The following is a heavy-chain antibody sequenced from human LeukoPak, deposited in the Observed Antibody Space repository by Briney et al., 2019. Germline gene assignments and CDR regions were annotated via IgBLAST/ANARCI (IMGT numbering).Heavy chain of an antibody. CDR1: GFTFSSYS. Sequence: PGGSPRLSCAASGFTFSSYSMSWVRQAPGKGLEWVSSISSSSSYIYYADSVKGRFTISGDNAKNSLYLQMNSLRAEDTAVYYCARGGSPYYYGSGSYSADYYYYYMDVWGKGTTVTVSS. CDR3: ARGGSPYYYGSGSYSADYYYYYMDV. CDR2: ISSSSSYI. J-gene: IGHJ6*03. V-gene: IGHV3-21*01. D-gene: IGHD3-10*01.